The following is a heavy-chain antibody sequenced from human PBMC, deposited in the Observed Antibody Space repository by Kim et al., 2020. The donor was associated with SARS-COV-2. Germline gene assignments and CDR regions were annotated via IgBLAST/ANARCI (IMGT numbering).Heavy chain of an antibody. CDR1: GYTFTGYY. CDR2: INPNNGAT. D-gene: IGHD3-22*01. CDR3: AKSLGPRITWILVAEVGFDY. J-gene: IGHJ4*02. Sequence: ASVKVSCKASGYTFTGYYMHWVRQAPGQGLEWMGWINPNNGATNCAQKFQGRVTMTRDTSISTAYIELSRLRSDDTAVYYCAKSLGPRITWILVAEVGFDYWGQGTLVTVSS. V-gene: IGHV1-2*02.